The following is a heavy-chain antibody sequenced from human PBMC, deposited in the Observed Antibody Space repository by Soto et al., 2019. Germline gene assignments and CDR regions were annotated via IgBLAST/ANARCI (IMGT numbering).Heavy chain of an antibody. CDR2: ISGSGGST. CDR3: AKDYAYDYGDTDPTWGVDY. J-gene: IGHJ4*02. Sequence: GGSLRLSCAASGFTFSSYAMSWVRQAPGKGLEWVSAISGSGGSTYYADSVKGRFTISRDNSKNTLYLQMNSLRAEDTAVYYCAKDYAYDYGDTDPTWGVDYWGQGTLVTVSS. CDR1: GFTFSSYA. V-gene: IGHV3-23*01. D-gene: IGHD4-17*01.